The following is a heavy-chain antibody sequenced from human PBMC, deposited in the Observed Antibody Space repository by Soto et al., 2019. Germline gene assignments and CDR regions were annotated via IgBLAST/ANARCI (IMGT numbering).Heavy chain of an antibody. J-gene: IGHJ4*02. D-gene: IGHD3-10*01. CDR2: IYYSGST. CDR3: ASHRGNFDY. Sequence: SETMSLTCTVSGGSVSSGIYDWSWIRQPPGKGLEWIGYIYYSGSTNYNPSLKSRVTISVDTSKNQFSLKLSSVTAADTAVYYCASHRGNFDYWGQGTLVTVSS. V-gene: IGHV4-61*01. CDR1: GGSVSSGIYD.